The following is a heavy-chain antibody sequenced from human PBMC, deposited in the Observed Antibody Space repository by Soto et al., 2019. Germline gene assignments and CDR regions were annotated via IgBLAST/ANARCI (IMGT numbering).Heavy chain of an antibody. D-gene: IGHD3-22*01. CDR2: ISSDGSHV. J-gene: IGHJ4*02. CDR3: AGTDDSLDY. Sequence: EVQMVESGGGLVKPGGSLRLSFAASGITFNTYYMNWVRQAPGKGLEWVSSISSDGSHVFYGDSAKGRFTISRDNAKNSLYLQMNSLTAEDTAVYYCAGTDDSLDYWGRGTLVTVSS. V-gene: IGHV3-21*01. CDR1: GITFNTYY.